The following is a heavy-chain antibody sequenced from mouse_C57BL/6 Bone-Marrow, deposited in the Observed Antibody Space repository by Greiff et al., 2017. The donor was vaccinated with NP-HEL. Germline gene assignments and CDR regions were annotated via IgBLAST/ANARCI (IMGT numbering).Heavy chain of an antibody. CDR1: GYAFTNYL. D-gene: IGHD1-1*01. CDR2: INPGSGGT. Sequence: VKVVESGAELVRPGTSVKVSCKASGYAFTNYLIEWVKQRPGQGLEWIGVINPGSGGTNYNEKFKGKATLTADKSSSTTYMRLSSLTSEDSAVFFSARRTTVVGAYWGQGTLVTVSA. J-gene: IGHJ3*01. V-gene: IGHV1-54*01. CDR3: ARRTTVVGAY.